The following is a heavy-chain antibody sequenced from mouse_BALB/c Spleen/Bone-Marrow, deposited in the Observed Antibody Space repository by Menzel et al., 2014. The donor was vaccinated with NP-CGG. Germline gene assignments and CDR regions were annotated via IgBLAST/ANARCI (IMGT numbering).Heavy chain of an antibody. CDR2: INPDSNTI. CDR3: ARLGYYCGFAY. J-gene: IGHJ3*01. V-gene: IGHV4-1*02. D-gene: IGHD2-3*01. Sequence: VQLQQSGGGLVQPGGFLKLSCAASGFDFRTYWMSWVRQAPGKGLEWIGGINPDSNTINYTPSLKDKFIISRDNAKNALYLQMSKGRSEDTALYCGARLGYYCGFAYWGQGTLVTVSA. CDR1: GFDFRTYW.